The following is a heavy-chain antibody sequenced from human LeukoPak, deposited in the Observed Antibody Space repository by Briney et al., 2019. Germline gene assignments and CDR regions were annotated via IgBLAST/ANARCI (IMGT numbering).Heavy chain of an antibody. CDR3: ARALPRYCSGGSCRDY. D-gene: IGHD2-15*01. J-gene: IGHJ4*02. CDR2: IKQDGSEK. Sequence: QPGGSLRLPCAASGFTFSSYWMSWVRQAPGKGLEWVANIKQDGSEKYYVDSVKGRFTISRDNAKNSLYLQMNSLRAEDTAVYYCARALPRYCSGGSCRDYWGQGTLVTVSS. CDR1: GFTFSSYW. V-gene: IGHV3-7*01.